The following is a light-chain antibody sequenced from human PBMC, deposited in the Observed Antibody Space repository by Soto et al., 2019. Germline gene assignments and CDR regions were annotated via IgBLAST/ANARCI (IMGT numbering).Light chain of an antibody. CDR2: EVS. CDR1: SSDVGGYNY. V-gene: IGLV2-14*01. Sequence: QSVLTQPASVSGSPGQSITISCTGTSSDVGGYNYVSWYQHYPGKAPKLMIYEVSNRPSGVSYRFSGSKSGNTASLTISGLQAEDEADYYCNSYTGSGIVFGTGTKVTVL. J-gene: IGLJ1*01. CDR3: NSYTGSGIV.